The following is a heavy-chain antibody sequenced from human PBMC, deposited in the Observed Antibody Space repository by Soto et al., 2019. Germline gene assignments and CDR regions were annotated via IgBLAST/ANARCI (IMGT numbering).Heavy chain of an antibody. Sequence: SETLSLTCAVYGGSFSGYYWSWIRQPPGKGLEWIGEINHSGSTNYNPSLKSRVTISVDTSKNQFSLKLSSVTAADTAVYYCARRTEDPMVRGVIPQTPFDYWGQGTLVTVSP. J-gene: IGHJ4*02. CDR2: INHSGST. CDR3: ARRTEDPMVRGVIPQTPFDY. CDR1: GGSFSGYY. V-gene: IGHV4-34*01. D-gene: IGHD3-10*01.